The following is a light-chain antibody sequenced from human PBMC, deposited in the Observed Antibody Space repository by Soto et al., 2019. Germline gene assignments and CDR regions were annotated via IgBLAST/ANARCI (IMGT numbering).Light chain of an antibody. V-gene: IGKV3-15*01. CDR2: GAS. J-gene: IGKJ1*01. CDR1: QSVRSN. Sequence: DIEMTQSPAHLCVSPGEGATLSCRANQSVRSNLAWYQQKPGQAPRLLIYGASTRATGVPPRFSGSGSGTEFTLTISSLQAEDVAVYYCQQYYSTPQTFGQGTKV. CDR3: QQYYSTPQT.